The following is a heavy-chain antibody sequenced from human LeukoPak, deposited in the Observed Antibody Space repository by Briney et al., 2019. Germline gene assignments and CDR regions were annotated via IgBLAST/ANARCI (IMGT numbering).Heavy chain of an antibody. D-gene: IGHD3-22*01. J-gene: IGHJ3*02. CDR1: GFTFSSYS. CDR3: ARVRDSSGYNAFDI. V-gene: IGHV3-21*01. CDR2: ISSSSSYI. Sequence: PRGSLRLSCAASGFTFSSYSMNWVRQAPGKGLEWVSSISSSSSYIYYADSVKGRFTISRDNAKNSLYLQMNSLRAEDTAVYYCARVRDSSGYNAFDIWGQGTMVTVSS.